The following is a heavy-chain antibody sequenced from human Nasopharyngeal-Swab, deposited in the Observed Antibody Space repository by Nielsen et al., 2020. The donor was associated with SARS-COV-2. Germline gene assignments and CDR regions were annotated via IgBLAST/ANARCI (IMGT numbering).Heavy chain of an antibody. V-gene: IGHV4-30-2*01. J-gene: IGHJ4*02. CDR1: GGSISSGGYS. D-gene: IGHD2-15*01. CDR3: AGGYCSGGSCHTENNFDY. CDR2: IYHSGST. Sequence: SETLSLTCAVSGGSISSGGYSWSWIRQPPGKGLEWIGYIYHSGSTYYNPSLKSRVTISVDRSKNQFSLKLSSVTAAGTAVYYCAGGYCSGGSCHTENNFDYWGQGTLVTVSS.